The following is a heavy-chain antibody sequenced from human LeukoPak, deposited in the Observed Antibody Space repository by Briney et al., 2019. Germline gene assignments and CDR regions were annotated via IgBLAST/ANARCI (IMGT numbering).Heavy chain of an antibody. CDR2: ISGSGGST. D-gene: IGHD6-19*01. V-gene: IGHV3-23*01. Sequence: PGGSLRLSCAAPGFTFSSYAISWVRQAPGKGLEWVSAISGSGGSTYYADSVKGRFTISRDNSKNTLYLQMNSLRAEDTAVYYCAIDSSGLHIDYWGQGTLVTVSS. CDR1: GFTFSSYA. CDR3: AIDSSGLHIDY. J-gene: IGHJ4*02.